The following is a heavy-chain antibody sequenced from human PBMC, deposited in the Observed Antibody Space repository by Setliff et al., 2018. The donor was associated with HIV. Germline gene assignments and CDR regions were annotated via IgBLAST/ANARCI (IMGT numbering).Heavy chain of an antibody. Sequence: GGSMRLSCAASGFTFGDYAIHWVRQAPGKGLEWVAVISYDGSYKNYAESVKGRFTTSRDNSKNTLYVQMNSLRADDTAIYYCVRDLTTIVTRKVFDIWGQGTMDTVSS. CDR3: VRDLTTIVTRKVFDI. CDR1: GFTFGDYA. CDR2: ISYDGSYK. J-gene: IGHJ3*02. D-gene: IGHD4-4*01. V-gene: IGHV3-30*04.